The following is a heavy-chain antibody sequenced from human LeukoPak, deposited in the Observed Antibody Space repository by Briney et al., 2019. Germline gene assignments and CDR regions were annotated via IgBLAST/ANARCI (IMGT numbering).Heavy chain of an antibody. CDR3: TKDTYGPEDP. CDR1: GFTFSRYW. CDR2: INPGGSST. D-gene: IGHD4-17*01. V-gene: IGHV3-74*01. J-gene: IGHJ5*02. Sequence: PGGSLRLSCAASGFTFSRYWMHWVRQVPGKGLMWVSRINPGGSSTSYADSVKGRFTISRDNAKNTLYLQMNSLRPEDTAVYFCTKDTYGPEDPWGQGTLVTVSS.